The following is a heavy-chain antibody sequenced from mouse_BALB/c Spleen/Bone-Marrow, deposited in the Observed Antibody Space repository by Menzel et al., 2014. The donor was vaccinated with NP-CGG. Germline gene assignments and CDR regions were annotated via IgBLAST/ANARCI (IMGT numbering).Heavy chain of an antibody. J-gene: IGHJ1*01. CDR1: GYRFTTYV. CDR2: INPYNDVT. Sequence: EVQLQQPGPELVKPGASVKMSCKTSGYRFTTYVMHWVKQKPGQGLEWIGYINPYNDVTNYNEKFKGKATLTSDKSSSTSYMELSSLTSEDSAVYYCARNYGHWYFDVWGAGTTVTVSS. CDR3: ARNYGHWYFDV. V-gene: IGHV1-14*01. D-gene: IGHD1-1*02.